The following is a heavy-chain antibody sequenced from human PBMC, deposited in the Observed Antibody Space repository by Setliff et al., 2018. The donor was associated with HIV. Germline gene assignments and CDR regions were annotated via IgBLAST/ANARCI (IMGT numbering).Heavy chain of an antibody. Sequence: LSCAASGFTFSSYSLNWVRQAPGKGLEWVSYISSSSSTVFYADSVKGRFTISRDDAKNSLFLQMNSLRAEDTAVYYCARDWLADGYSTKFAFDIWGQGTMVTVSS. D-gene: IGHD5-18*01. CDR2: ISSSSSTV. CDR3: ARDWLADGYSTKFAFDI. J-gene: IGHJ3*02. V-gene: IGHV3-48*01. CDR1: GFTFSSYS.